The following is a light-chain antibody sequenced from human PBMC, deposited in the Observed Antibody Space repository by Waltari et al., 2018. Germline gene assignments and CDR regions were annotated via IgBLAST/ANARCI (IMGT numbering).Light chain of an antibody. V-gene: IGKV1-5*01. J-gene: IGKJ1*01. CDR3: QQYTTYSGT. Sequence: DIQMTQSPSTLSASVGARVTIPCRASQSISGFLAWYQQKPGKAPKSLIYDASTLESGVPSRFSGTGSGTEFTLTISSLHPDDFATYFCQQYTTYSGTFGQGTKVELK. CDR2: DAS. CDR1: QSISGF.